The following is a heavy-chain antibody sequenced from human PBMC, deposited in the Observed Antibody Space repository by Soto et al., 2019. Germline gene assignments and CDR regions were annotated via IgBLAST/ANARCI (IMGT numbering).Heavy chain of an antibody. CDR1: GGSISNSANH. D-gene: IGHD3-10*01. CDR3: AKGVRRVPNWFDP. J-gene: IGHJ5*02. Sequence: QVQLQESGPGLVRPSQTLSLSCTVSGGSISNSANHWSWIRQPPGEGLEWIWNIYYSGGTYYSPSLKGRVTMSIDASKTQCSLKLTSVTAADTAVYYWAKGVRRVPNWFDPWGQGTLVTVSS. CDR2: IYYSGGT. V-gene: IGHV4-31*03.